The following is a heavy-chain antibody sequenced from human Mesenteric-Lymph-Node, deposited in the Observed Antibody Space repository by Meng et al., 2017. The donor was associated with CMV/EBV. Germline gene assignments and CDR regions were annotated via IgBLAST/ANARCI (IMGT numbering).Heavy chain of an antibody. Sequence: GESLKISCAASGFTFSSHWIHWVRQVPGKGLEWVSGINFDGTSTFYADSVKGRFTISRDNAKNTLYLQMNSLSAEDTAVYYCVRGGGAFDMWGQGTTVTVSS. J-gene: IGHJ3*02. CDR3: VRGGGAFDM. D-gene: IGHD3-10*01. V-gene: IGHV3-74*01. CDR2: INFDGTST. CDR1: GFTFSSHW.